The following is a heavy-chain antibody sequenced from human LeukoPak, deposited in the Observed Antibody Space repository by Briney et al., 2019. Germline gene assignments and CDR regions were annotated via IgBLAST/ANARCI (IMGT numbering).Heavy chain of an antibody. V-gene: IGHV4-59*01. CDR1: GGSISSYY. J-gene: IGHJ4*02. CDR2: IYYSGST. CDR3: TRTYDILTGYPD. D-gene: IGHD3-9*01. Sequence: SETLSLTCTVSGGSISSYYWSWIRQPPGKGLEWIGYIYYSGSTNYNPSLKSRVTISVDTSKNQFSLKLSSVIAADTAVYYCTRTYDILTGYPDWGQGTLVTVSS.